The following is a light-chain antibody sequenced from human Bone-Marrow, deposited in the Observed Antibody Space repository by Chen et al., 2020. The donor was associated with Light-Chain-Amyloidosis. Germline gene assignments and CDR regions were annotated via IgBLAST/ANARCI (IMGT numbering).Light chain of an antibody. CDR2: DDS. Sequence: SYVLTQPSSVSVAPGQTATIACGGNNIGSTSVHWYQQTPGQAPLLVAYDDSDRPSGIPERLSGDNSGNTATLTISRVEAGDEADYYCQVWDRSSDRPVFGGGTKLTVL. V-gene: IGLV3-21*02. J-gene: IGLJ3*02. CDR1: NIGSTS. CDR3: QVWDRSSDRPV.